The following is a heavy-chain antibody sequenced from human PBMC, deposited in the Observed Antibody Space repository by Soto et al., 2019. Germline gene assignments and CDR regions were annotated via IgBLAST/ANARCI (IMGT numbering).Heavy chain of an antibody. J-gene: IGHJ4*02. Sequence: EVQLLESGGGLVQPGGSLRLSCAGSEFTFSSYGMTWVRQAPGKGLQWVSAISGNGGNTYYADSVKGRFTVSRDNSQNTLYLQMNSLRAEDTAVYYCAKTVFEVAGYCSGASCYSPDYWGQGTLVTVSS. CDR1: EFTFSSYG. V-gene: IGHV3-23*01. CDR3: AKTVFEVAGYCSGASCYSPDY. CDR2: ISGNGGNT. D-gene: IGHD2-15*01.